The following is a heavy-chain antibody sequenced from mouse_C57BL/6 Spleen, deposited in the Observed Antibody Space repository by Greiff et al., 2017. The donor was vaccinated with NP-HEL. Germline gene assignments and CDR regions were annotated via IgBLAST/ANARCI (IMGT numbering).Heavy chain of an antibody. Sequence: EVKLLESGGGLVQPGGSLKLSCAASGFTFSDYYMYWVRQTPEKRLEWVAYISNGGGSTYYPDTFKGRFTISRDNAKNTLYLQMSRLKSEDTAMYYCARDGSYAVYYGGQGTSVTVSA. CDR2: ISNGGGST. J-gene: IGHJ4*01. CDR1: GFTFSDYY. D-gene: IGHD2-3*01. V-gene: IGHV5-12*01. CDR3: ARDGSYAVYY.